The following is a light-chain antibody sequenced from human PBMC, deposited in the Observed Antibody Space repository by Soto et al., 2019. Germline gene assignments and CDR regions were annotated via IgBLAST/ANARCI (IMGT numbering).Light chain of an antibody. Sequence: DIQMTQSPSSLSVSVGDRVTITCRASQDIANYLAWYQQKSGRLPKLLIYAASTLQSGVPARFSGSASGTDFTLTISSLQPEDIATYYCQRYNIAPYTCVQGTKLELK. J-gene: IGKJ2*01. CDR1: QDIANY. CDR3: QRYNIAPYT. CDR2: AAS. V-gene: IGKV1-27*01.